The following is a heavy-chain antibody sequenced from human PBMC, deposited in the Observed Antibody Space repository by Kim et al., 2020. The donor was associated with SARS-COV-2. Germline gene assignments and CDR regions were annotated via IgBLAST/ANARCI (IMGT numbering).Heavy chain of an antibody. CDR3: ARGVAGFGDPAVFDI. V-gene: IGHV4-59*01. CDR1: GGAISSYY. J-gene: IGHJ3*02. D-gene: IGHD3-10*01. CDR2: MYYTGST. Sequence: SETLSLTCTVSGGAISSYYLNWIRQPPGKGLEWVGYMYYTGSTNYNPSLESRVIMSIDTSKNQFSLNLNFVTAADTAVYYCARGVAGFGDPAVFDIWGQG.